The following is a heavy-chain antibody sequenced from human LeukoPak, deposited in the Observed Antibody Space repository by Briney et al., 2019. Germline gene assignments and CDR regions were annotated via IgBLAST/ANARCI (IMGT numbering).Heavy chain of an antibody. CDR2: IYYSGST. CDR3: PRLRLQPFVLAFDY. CDR1: GGSISSYY. V-gene: IGHV4-59*01. Sequence: PSETLSLTCTVPGGSISSYYSSWVRQPPGKGLEWIGYIYYSGSTNYNPSLKSRVTISVDTSKNQFSLKLSSVTAAYTAVYYCPRLRLQPFVLAFDYCRQATLLTVSS. J-gene: IGHJ4*02. D-gene: IGHD2-15*01.